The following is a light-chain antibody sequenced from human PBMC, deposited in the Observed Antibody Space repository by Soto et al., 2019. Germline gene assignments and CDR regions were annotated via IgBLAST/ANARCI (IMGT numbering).Light chain of an antibody. V-gene: IGKV3D-20*01. J-gene: IGKJ2*01. CDR3: QHYDSPPYT. CDR2: DAS. CDR1: QTVSSNY. Sequence: EIVLTQSPATLSLAPGESATLSCGASQTVSSNYLAWYQQKPGLAPRLLIYDASNRATGIPDRFSVGGSGTGVTLTICRQEPGDFGMYYCQHYDSPPYTFGQGTNLEIK.